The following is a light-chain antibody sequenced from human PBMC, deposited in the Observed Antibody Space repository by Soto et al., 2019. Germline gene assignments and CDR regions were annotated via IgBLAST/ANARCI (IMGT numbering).Light chain of an antibody. CDR2: DTS. V-gene: IGKV3D-15*01. J-gene: IGKJ5*01. CDR3: QQYNNWPPIT. CDR1: QSVPNSR. Sequence: EIVLTHSPDTLYMSPGESATLSCRASQSVPNSRLAWYQQKPGQAPSLVISDTSIRATGIPARFSGSGSGTEFTLTISSLQSEDFAVYYCQQYNNWPPITFGQGTRLEIK.